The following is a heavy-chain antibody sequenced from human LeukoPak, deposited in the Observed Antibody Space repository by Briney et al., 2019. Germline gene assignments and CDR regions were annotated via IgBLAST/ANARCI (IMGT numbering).Heavy chain of an antibody. CDR2: ISGSGGST. CDR1: GFTFSSYA. CDR3: ARDHRYKKPSLAYRRFDL. Sequence: PGGSLRLSCAASGFTFSSYAMSWVRQAPGKGLEWVSAISGSGGSTYYADSVKGRFTISRDNAQSSLYLEMNSLRAEDTAVYYCARDHRYKKPSLAYRRFDLWGPGTLVTVSS. J-gene: IGHJ5*02. V-gene: IGHV3-23*01. D-gene: IGHD2-2*02.